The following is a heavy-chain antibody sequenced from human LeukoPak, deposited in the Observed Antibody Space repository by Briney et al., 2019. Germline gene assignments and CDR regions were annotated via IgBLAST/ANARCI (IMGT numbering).Heavy chain of an antibody. V-gene: IGHV3-7*01. CDR2: INQDGSEK. CDR3: ARDQWLSPYYYYYYLDV. J-gene: IGHJ6*03. Sequence: TGGSLRLSCAASGFTFSSYWMSWVRQAPGKGLEWVANINQDGSEKRFVDSVKGRFTISRDNAKNSLYLQMSSLRAEDTAVYYRARDQWLSPYYYYYYLDVWGKGTTVTVSS. D-gene: IGHD6-19*01. CDR1: GFTFSSYW.